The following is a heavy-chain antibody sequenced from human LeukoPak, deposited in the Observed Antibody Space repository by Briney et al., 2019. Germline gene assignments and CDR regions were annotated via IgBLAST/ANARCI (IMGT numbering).Heavy chain of an antibody. CDR3: ARGSFDRSSGLDF. CDR1: GYTFTSYG. CDR2: IIPIFGTA. Sequence: SVKVSCKASGYTFTSYGISWVRQAPGQGLEWMGGIIPIFGTANYAQKFQGRVTITADESTSTAYMELSSLRSEDTAVYYCARGSFDRSSGLDFWGQGVPVTVSS. D-gene: IGHD6-19*01. J-gene: IGHJ4*02. V-gene: IGHV1-69*13.